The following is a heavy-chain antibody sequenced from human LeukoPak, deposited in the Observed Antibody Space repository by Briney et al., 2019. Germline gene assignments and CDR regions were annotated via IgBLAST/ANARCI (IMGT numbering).Heavy chain of an antibody. D-gene: IGHD3-22*01. J-gene: IGHJ6*02. CDR3: AKDSGSSGSYV. CDR1: GFTVSSSY. Sequence: GGSLRLSCAASGFTVSSSYMNWVRQAPGKGLEWVSAISGSGGSTYYADSVKGRFTISRDNSKNTLYLQMNSLRAEDTAVYYCAKDSGSSGSYVWGQGTTVTVSS. V-gene: IGHV3-23*01. CDR2: ISGSGGST.